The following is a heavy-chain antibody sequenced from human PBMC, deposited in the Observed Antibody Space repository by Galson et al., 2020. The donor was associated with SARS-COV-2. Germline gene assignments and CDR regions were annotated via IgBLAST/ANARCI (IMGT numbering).Heavy chain of an antibody. J-gene: IGHJ5*02. D-gene: IGHD2-2*01. CDR1: GYTFTSYY. V-gene: IGHV1-46*01. CDR2: INPLAGPT. Sequence: SVKVSCKASGYTFTSYYMHCVRQAPHQRLQWIGIINPLAGPTSYSQKFQGRVTMTTDTPTSTVYMELSSLRSEDTAVYYCASAGYCSSTSCPVNNWFDPWGQGSLVTVSS. CDR3: ASAGYCSSTSCPVNNWFDP.